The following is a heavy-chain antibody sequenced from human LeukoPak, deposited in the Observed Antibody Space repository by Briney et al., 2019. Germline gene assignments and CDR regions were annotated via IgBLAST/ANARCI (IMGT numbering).Heavy chain of an antibody. CDR1: GFTFSSYG. Sequence: GGSLRLSCAASGFTFSSYGMHWVRQAPGKGLEWVAFIRYDGSKKYYADSVKGEFTLSRDNSKNTLYLQMNSLRAEDTAVYYCAKDSGFYCSSTSCSDPDYWGQGTLVTVSS. V-gene: IGHV3-30*02. CDR3: AKDSGFYCSSTSCSDPDY. D-gene: IGHD2-2*01. CDR2: IRYDGSKK. J-gene: IGHJ4*02.